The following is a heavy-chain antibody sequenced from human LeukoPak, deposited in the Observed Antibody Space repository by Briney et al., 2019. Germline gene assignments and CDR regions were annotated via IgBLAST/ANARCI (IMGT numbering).Heavy chain of an antibody. Sequence: GGSLRLSCAASGFTFSSYGMHWGRQAPGKGLDWVAVISYDGSNKYYADSVKGRFTISRDNSKNTLYLQMNSLRAEDTAVYYCAKAASLIPVYWGQGTLVTVSS. V-gene: IGHV3-30*18. D-gene: IGHD2-2*02. J-gene: IGHJ4*02. CDR1: GFTFSSYG. CDR2: ISYDGSNK. CDR3: AKAASLIPVY.